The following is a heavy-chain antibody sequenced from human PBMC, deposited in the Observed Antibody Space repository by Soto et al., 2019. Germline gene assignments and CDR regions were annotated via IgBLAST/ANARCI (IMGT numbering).Heavy chain of an antibody. CDR3: ARDPAPGRAVAGTFSDY. Sequence: ASVKVSCKASGYTFTSYAMHWVRQSPGQRLEWMGWINAGNGNTKYSQKFQGRVTITRDTSASTAYMELSSLRSEDTAVYYCARDPAPGRAVAGTFSDYWGQGTLVTVSS. CDR1: GYTFTSYA. J-gene: IGHJ4*02. CDR2: INAGNGNT. D-gene: IGHD6-19*01. V-gene: IGHV1-3*01.